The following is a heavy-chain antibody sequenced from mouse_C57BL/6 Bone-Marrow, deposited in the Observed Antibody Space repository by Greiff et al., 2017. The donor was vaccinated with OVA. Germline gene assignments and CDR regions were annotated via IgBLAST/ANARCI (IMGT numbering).Heavy chain of an antibody. CDR1: GYTFTNNW. D-gene: IGHD1-1*01. CDR2: VFPGSGGS. V-gene: IGHV1-55*01. J-gene: IGHJ4*01. Sequence: QVQLQQPGAELVKPGASVKMSCRASGYTFTNNWITWVRQRPGQGLEWIGDVFPGSGGSNNNEKFKRRATLTVDTSSSTAYMQLSSLTSEDSAVYYSARNYGSSGGALDYWGQGTSVTVSS. CDR3: ARNYGSSGGALDY.